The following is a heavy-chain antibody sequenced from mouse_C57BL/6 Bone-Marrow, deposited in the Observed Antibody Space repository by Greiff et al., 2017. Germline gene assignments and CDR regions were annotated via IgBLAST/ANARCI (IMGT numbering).Heavy chain of an antibody. D-gene: IGHD1-3*01. J-gene: IGHJ1*03. V-gene: IGHV5-6*01. CDR1: GFTFSSYG. CDR3: ARHKSFYWYFDV. CDR2: ISSGGSYT. Sequence: VHVKQSGGDLVKPGGSLKLSCAASGFTFSSYGMSWVRQTPDKRLEWVATISSGGSYTYYPDSVKGRFTISRDNAKNTLYLQMSSLKSEDTAMYYCARHKSFYWYFDVWGTGTTVTVSS.